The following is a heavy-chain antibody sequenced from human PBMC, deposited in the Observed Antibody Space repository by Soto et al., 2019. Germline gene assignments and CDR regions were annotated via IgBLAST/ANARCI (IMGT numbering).Heavy chain of an antibody. CDR2: IIPIFGTA. Sequence: ASVKVSCKASGGTFSSYAISWVRQAPGQGLEWMGGIIPIFGTANYAQKFQGGVTFTADKSTRTAYMELSSLRSEDTAVGYCGREGWALQTPSYGMDVGGQGTTVTASS. CDR3: GREGWALQTPSYGMDV. J-gene: IGHJ6*02. V-gene: IGHV1-69*06. D-gene: IGHD1-1*01. CDR1: GGTFSSYA.